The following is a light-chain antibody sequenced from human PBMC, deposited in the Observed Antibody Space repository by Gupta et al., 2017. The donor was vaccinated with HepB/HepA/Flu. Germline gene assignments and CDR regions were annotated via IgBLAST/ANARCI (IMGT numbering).Light chain of an antibody. J-gene: IGKJ1*01. V-gene: IGKV3-20*01. Sequence: TVLTQSPGTLSLSPGERGILSCRASHSVSSSQLAWYQQKPGQAPRLLIYGASTRATGIPDRFSGTGSGTDFTLTISRLEPEDFAVYYCQQYGNSPRTFGQGTKVEIK. CDR2: GAS. CDR3: QQYGNSPRT. CDR1: HSVSSSQ.